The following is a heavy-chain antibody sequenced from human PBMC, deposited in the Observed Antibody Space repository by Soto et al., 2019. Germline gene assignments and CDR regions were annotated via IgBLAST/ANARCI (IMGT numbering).Heavy chain of an antibody. V-gene: IGHV3-33*01. CDR1: GFTFSRYG. CDR3: ARDMNGNYYDGSGYYLHYYYYGMDV. Sequence: PGGSLRLSCAASGFTFSRYGMHWVRQAPGKGLEWVAVIWYDGSNKYYTDSVKGRFTVSRENSKNTLYLQMNSLRAEDTAVYYCARDMNGNYYDGSGYYLHYYYYGMDVWGQGTTVTVSS. CDR2: IWYDGSNK. D-gene: IGHD3-22*01. J-gene: IGHJ6*02.